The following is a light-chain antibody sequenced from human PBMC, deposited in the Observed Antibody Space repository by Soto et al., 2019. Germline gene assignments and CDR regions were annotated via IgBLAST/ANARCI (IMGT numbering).Light chain of an antibody. Sequence: EIVLTQSPGTLSLSPGETATLYCRASQTVNSDYLAWFQQRPGQAPRLLIFATSRSDTDIRDWFSGSGSGTDFTLAIRRLEPEDFAVYYCHHLGYSPRTFGQGTKVE. V-gene: IGKV3-20*01. J-gene: IGKJ1*01. CDR1: QTVNSDY. CDR3: HHLGYSPRT. CDR2: ATS.